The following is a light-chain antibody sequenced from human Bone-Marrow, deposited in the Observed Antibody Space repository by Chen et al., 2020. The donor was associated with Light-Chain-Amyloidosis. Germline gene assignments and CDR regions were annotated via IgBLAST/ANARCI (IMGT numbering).Light chain of an antibody. CDR3: YSTDGGGDHRGV. CDR2: EDS. CDR1: ALPRKY. Sequence: SYALTQPPSVSVSPGQTARITCSGNALPRKYAYWYQQKSGQAPVLVIYEDSKRPSGIPERFSGSSSWTMATFTISGAQVEDEADYYCYSTDGGGDHRGVFGGGTKLTVL. J-gene: IGLJ3*02. V-gene: IGLV3-10*01.